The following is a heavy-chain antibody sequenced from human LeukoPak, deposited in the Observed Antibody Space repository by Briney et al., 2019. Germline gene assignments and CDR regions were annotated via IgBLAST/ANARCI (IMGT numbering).Heavy chain of an antibody. Sequence: EASLKVSCKTSGYTFTRAGISWVRQAPGQGLKWMGWINANNGDTNYAQKFQGRVTMTTDTSTSTAYMDLRSLRSDDTAVYYCARVIGKDSSGYFYGDYWGQGTLVTVSS. CDR1: GYTFTRAG. V-gene: IGHV1-18*01. CDR3: ARVIGKDSSGYFYGDY. CDR2: INANNGDT. J-gene: IGHJ4*02. D-gene: IGHD3-22*01.